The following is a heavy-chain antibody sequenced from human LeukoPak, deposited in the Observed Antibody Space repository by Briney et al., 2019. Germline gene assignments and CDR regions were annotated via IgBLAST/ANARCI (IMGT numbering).Heavy chain of an antibody. CDR1: EFTFTSYE. V-gene: IGHV3-23*01. Sequence: TGGSLRLSCAASEFTFTSYELNWVRQAPGKGLEWVSAISGRDSSTYYADSVKGRFTISRDDSKNTLYLQMNSLRAEDTALYYCARVGPPSVVTMTFDFWGQGTLVTVSS. CDR2: ISGRDSST. J-gene: IGHJ4*02. CDR3: ARVGPPSVVTMTFDF. D-gene: IGHD2-2*01.